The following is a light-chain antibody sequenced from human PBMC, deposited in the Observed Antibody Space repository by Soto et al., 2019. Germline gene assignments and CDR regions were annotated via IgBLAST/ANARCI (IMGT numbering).Light chain of an antibody. CDR2: DVI. CDR3: GLFTSSATWV. J-gene: IGLJ3*02. CDR1: SRDVGDYEH. Sequence: QSALAQPPSVSGSPGQSVTIYCTVTSRDVGDYEHVSWYQLAPGTAPKLLISDVINRPSGVSDRFSGSRSGNTASLTISGLQPEDEAEYYCGLFTSSATWVFGGGTKVTVL. V-gene: IGLV2-18*01.